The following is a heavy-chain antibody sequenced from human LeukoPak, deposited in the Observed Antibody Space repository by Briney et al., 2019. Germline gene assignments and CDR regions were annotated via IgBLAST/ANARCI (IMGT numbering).Heavy chain of an antibody. CDR3: ARDGGGVSSWVSH. J-gene: IGHJ4*02. Sequence: PGESLQISCKGSGYSFSSYWISWVRQMPGKGLEWMGRIDPGDSFTKYRPSLGGRVTISADKSLSTVYLQWSSLKASDTAIYYCARDGGGVSSWVSHWGQGTLVTVSS. V-gene: IGHV5-10-1*01. D-gene: IGHD2-8*02. CDR2: IDPGDSFT. CDR1: GYSFSSYW.